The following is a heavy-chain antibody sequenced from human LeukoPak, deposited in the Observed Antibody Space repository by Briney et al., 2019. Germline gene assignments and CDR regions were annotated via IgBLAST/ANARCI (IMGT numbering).Heavy chain of an antibody. CDR1: GLYFSNAW. J-gene: IGHJ3*02. D-gene: IGHD6-13*01. CDR2: ISSSSSYI. V-gene: IGHV3-21*01. CDR3: ARLYSSSWYSPDDAFDI. Sequence: GGSLRLSCTASGLYFSNAWMNWVRQAPGKGLEWVSSISSSSSYIYYADSVKGRFTISRDNAKNSLYLQMNSLRAEDTAVYYCARLYSSSWYSPDDAFDIWGQGTMVTVSS.